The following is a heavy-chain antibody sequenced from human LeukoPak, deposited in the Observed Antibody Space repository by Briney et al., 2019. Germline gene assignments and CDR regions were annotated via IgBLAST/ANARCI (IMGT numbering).Heavy chain of an antibody. CDR3: TRGQVNPFDY. CDR1: GFIVSGTY. V-gene: IGHV3-53*04. Sequence: PGGSLRLSCAASGFIVSGTYMSWVRQAPGKGLEWVSVIYSGGSTYYPDSVKGRFTISRHSSMDTLYLQMNSLRPEDTAVYYCTRGQVNPFDYCGQGILVTVSS. D-gene: IGHD2-21*01. CDR2: IYSGGST. J-gene: IGHJ4*02.